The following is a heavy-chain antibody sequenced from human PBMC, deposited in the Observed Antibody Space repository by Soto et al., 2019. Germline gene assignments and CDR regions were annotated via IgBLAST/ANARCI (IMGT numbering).Heavy chain of an antibody. J-gene: IGHJ4*02. V-gene: IGHV3-23*01. D-gene: IGHD3-10*01. CDR1: GFTFSTYG. CDR3: ARGSRDSYPGSRIFDL. CDR2: TTDTDGDR. Sequence: PGGSLRLSCAASGFTFSTYGMNWVRQAPGQGLEWLSTTTDTDGDRKYADSVRGRFTISRDNSKNTLYLQMSSLRAEDSAVYFCARGSRDSYPGSRIFDLWGRGTRVTVSS.